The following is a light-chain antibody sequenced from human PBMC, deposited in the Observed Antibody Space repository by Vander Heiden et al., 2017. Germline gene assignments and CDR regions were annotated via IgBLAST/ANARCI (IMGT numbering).Light chain of an antibody. CDR2: RAS. J-gene: IGKJ4*01. Sequence: EVMITQSPATLSVSPGERATLSCRASQNINQNLAWFQQKPGQTPRLLIYRASRRATGLPVRFSGSASGTEFNLTISDLQSEDFAVYYCQQYNSWPLFTFGGGTKVEI. CDR3: QQYNSWPLFT. CDR1: QNINQN. V-gene: IGKV3-15*01.